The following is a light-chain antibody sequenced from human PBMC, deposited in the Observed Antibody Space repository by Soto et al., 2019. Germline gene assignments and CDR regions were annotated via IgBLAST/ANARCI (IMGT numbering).Light chain of an antibody. CDR1: SSDVGGYNY. CDR2: DVS. J-gene: IGLJ2*01. V-gene: IGLV2-14*01. CDR3: SSYTSSSTLGVV. Sequence: QSALTQPASVSGSPGQSITISCTGNSSDVGGYNYVSWYQQHPGKAPKLMIYDVSNRPSGVSNRFSGSKSGNTASLTISGLQAEDEDDYYCSSYTSSSTLGVVFGGGTKVTVL.